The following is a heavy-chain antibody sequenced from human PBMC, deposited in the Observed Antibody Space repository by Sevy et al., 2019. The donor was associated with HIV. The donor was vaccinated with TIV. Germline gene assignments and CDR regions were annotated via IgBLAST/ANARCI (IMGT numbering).Heavy chain of an antibody. CDR2: ISSSSSTI. CDR1: GFTFSSYS. CDR3: ARDPEDIVVVVAATGGAFDI. Sequence: GGSLRLSCAASGFTFSSYSMNWVRQAPGKGLEWVSYISSSSSTIYYEDSVKGRVTISRDNAKNSLYLQMNSLRDEDTAVYSCARDPEDIVVVVAATGGAFDIWGQGTMVTVSS. D-gene: IGHD2-15*01. V-gene: IGHV3-48*02. J-gene: IGHJ3*02.